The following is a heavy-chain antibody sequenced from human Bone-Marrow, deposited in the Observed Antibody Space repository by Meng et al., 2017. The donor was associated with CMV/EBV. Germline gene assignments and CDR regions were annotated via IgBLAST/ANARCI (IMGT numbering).Heavy chain of an antibody. Sequence: GGSLRLSCAASGFTFSSYSMNWVRQAPGKGLEWVAVISYDGSNKYYADSVKGRFTISRDNSKNTLYLQMNSLRAEDTAVYYCAKPAFGETDYWGQGTLVTVSS. CDR3: AKPAFGETDY. J-gene: IGHJ4*02. CDR1: GFTFSSYS. V-gene: IGHV3-30*18. D-gene: IGHD3-10*01. CDR2: ISYDGSNK.